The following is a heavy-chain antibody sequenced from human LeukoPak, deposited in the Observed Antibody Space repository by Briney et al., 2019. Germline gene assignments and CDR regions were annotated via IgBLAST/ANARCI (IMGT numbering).Heavy chain of an antibody. Sequence: GGSLRLSCAASGFTFSSYDMHWVRQATGKGLEWVSAIGTAGDTYYPGSVKGRFTISRENAKNSLYLQMNSLRAGDTAVYYCARARRRGRLFDYWGQGTLVTVSS. CDR1: GFTFSSYD. J-gene: IGHJ4*02. CDR3: ARARRRGRLFDY. D-gene: IGHD3-16*01. CDR2: IGTAGDT. V-gene: IGHV3-13*01.